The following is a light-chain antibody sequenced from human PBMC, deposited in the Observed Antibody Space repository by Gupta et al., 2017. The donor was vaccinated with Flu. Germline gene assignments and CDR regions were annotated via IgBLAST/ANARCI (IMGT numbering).Light chain of an antibody. J-gene: IGLJ2*01. Sequence: QSALTQPASVSGSPGQSITISCTGASSDVGRYNFVSWYQQHPGKAHKVMIYEVSKRTAGVASRFSGSKAGNTASLTISGLQAEDEGDYYCSSDTSNNTVLFGGGTKLTVL. CDR2: EVS. CDR1: SSDVGRYNF. V-gene: IGLV2-14*01. CDR3: SSDTSNNTVL.